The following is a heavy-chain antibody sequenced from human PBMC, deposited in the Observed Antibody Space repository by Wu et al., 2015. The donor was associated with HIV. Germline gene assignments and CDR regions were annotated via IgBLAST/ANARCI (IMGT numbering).Heavy chain of an antibody. V-gene: IGHV1-24*01. CDR3: ATLRGGSYESTGKGYFDH. J-gene: IGHJ4*02. Sequence: QDLLVQSGAEVKKPGASVRVACEVFGYSLTDLSMHWVRQAPGKGLEWMGGFDPRNGKTIYAQKFQGRVTMTEDTSKDTAYIELSSLRSEDTAVYYCATLRGGSYESTGKGYFDHWGQGTLVTVSS. CDR1: GYSLTDLS. CDR2: FDPRNGKT. D-gene: IGHD3-22*01.